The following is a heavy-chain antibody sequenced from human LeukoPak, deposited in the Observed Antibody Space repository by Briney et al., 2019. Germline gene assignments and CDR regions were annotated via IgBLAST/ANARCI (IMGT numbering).Heavy chain of an antibody. D-gene: IGHD2-21*01. CDR1: GGSISSSSYY. CDR2: IYHSGST. Sequence: SETLSLTCTVSGGSISSSSYYWGWIRQPPGKGLEWIGSIYHSGSTYYNPSLKSRVTISVDTSKNQFSLKLSSVTAADTAVYYCARGGRINCGGDCYSYYFDYWGQGTLVTVSS. CDR3: ARGGRINCGGDCYSYYFDY. V-gene: IGHV4-39*07. J-gene: IGHJ4*02.